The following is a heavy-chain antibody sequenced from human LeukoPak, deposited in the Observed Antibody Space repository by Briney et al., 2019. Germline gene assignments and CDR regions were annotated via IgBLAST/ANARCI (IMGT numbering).Heavy chain of an antibody. J-gene: IGHJ5*02. Sequence: GGSLRLSCAASGFTFSSYSMNWVRQAPGKGLEWVSHITASGTAMFYADSVKGRFSISRDNAKNSLYLQMNSLRDEDTAVYYCAKAPLRFLEWLPWVGGFDPWGQGTLVTVSS. CDR1: GFTFSSYS. D-gene: IGHD3-3*01. CDR3: AKAPLRFLEWLPWVGGFDP. V-gene: IGHV3-48*02. CDR2: ITASGTAM.